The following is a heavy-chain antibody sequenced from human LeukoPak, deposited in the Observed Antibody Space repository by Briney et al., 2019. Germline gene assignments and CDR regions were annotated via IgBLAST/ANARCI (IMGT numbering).Heavy chain of an antibody. D-gene: IGHD3-22*01. CDR1: GGSISSGDYY. V-gene: IGHV4-30-4*01. J-gene: IGHJ4*02. CDR2: IYYSGST. Sequence: PSQTLSLTCTVSGGSISSGDYYWSWIRQPPGKGLEWIGDIYYSGSTYYNPSLKSRVTISVDTSKNQFSLKLSSVTAADTAVYYCASTPLYYYDSSGWVPLDYWGQGTLVTVSS. CDR3: ASTPLYYYDSSGWVPLDY.